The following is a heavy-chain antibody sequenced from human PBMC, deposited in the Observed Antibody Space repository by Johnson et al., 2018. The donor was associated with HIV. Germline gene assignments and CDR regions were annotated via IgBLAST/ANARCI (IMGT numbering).Heavy chain of an antibody. J-gene: IGHJ3*02. V-gene: IGHV3-11*04. CDR3: ARGDGYRRAFDI. D-gene: IGHD1-1*01. CDR1: GFRFSDHY. Sequence: QVQLVESGGGLVKPGGSLRLSCAASGFRFSDHYMSWIRQAPGKGLEWVSDISSSGRSIYYADSVKGRFTISRDSAKNSLYLQMNSLRAEDTAVYYCARGDGYRRAFDIWGQGTMVTVSS. CDR2: ISSSGRSI.